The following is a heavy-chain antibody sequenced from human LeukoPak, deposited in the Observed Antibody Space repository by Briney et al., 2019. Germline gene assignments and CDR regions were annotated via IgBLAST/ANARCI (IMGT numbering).Heavy chain of an antibody. Sequence: AASVKVSCKASGYSFTNYGITWVRQAPGQGLEWMGWISAYNGKTNYAQKFQGRVTLTRDMSTSTDYLELSSLRSEDTAVYYCARDNSVRDEAWWFNPWGQGTLVTVSS. CDR2: ISAYNGKT. D-gene: IGHD5-24*01. CDR1: GYSFTNYG. CDR3: ARDNSVRDEAWWFNP. J-gene: IGHJ5*02. V-gene: IGHV1-18*04.